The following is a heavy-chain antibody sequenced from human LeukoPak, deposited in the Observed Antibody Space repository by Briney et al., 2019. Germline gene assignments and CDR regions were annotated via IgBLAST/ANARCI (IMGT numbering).Heavy chain of an antibody. CDR3: ASEYCSSTSCYGDAFDI. CDR2: ISSSSSYI. J-gene: IGHJ3*02. D-gene: IGHD2-2*01. CDR1: GFTFSSYS. Sequence: GGSLRLSCAASGFTFSSYSMNWVRQAPGKGLEWVSSISSSSSYIYYADSVKGRFTISRDNAKDSLYLQMNSLRAEDTAVYYCASEYCSSTSCYGDAFDIWGQGTMVTVSS. V-gene: IGHV3-21*01.